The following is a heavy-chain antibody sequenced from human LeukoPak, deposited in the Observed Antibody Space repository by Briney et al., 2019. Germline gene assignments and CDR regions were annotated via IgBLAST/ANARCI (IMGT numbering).Heavy chain of an antibody. J-gene: IGHJ5*02. Sequence: GGSLRLSCAASGFALSGYWKHWVRQAPGKGLEWVSRINSDGTSTSYADSVKGRFTISRDNAKNTLSLQMNSLRDEDTAVYYCLRSYCTTSNCYGWFDPWGQGTLVTVSS. D-gene: IGHD2-2*01. CDR1: GFALSGYW. V-gene: IGHV3-74*01. CDR2: INSDGTST. CDR3: LRSYCTTSNCYGWFDP.